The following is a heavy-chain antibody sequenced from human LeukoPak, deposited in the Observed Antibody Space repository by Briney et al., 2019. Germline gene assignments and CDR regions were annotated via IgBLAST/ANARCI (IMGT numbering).Heavy chain of an antibody. V-gene: IGHV1-8*01. CDR2: MNPNSGNT. J-gene: IGHJ5*02. CDR3: AREQYCSGGSCYWFDP. CDR1: GYTFTSYD. D-gene: IGHD2-15*01. Sequence: ASVKVSCKASGYTFTSYDINWVRQATGQGLERMGWMNPNSGNTGYAQKFQGRVTMTRNTSISTAYMELSSLRSEDTAVYYCAREQYCSGGSCYWFDPWGQGTLVTVSS.